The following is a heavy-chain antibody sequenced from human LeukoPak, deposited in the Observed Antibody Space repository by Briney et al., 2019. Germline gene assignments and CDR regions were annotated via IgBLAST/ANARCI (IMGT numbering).Heavy chain of an antibody. J-gene: IGHJ4*02. CDR3: ARSPHSYNWNPTAFDY. CDR1: GGTFISYA. Sequence: GASVKVSCKASGGTFISYAISWVRQAPGQGREWMGGIIPIFCTANYAQKSQGRLTITTDDSTSTAYMELSSLRSEDTAVYYCARSPHSYNWNPTAFDYWGQGTLVTVSS. V-gene: IGHV1-69*05. CDR2: IIPIFCTA. D-gene: IGHD1-20*01.